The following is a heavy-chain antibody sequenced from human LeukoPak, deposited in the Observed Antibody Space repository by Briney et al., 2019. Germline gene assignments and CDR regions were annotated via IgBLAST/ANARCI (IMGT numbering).Heavy chain of an antibody. CDR2: INDSGST. CDR3: ARVIDYDISGYYLGY. J-gene: IGHJ4*02. D-gene: IGHD3-22*01. CDR1: GGSFSGYY. Sequence: SETLSLTCAVYGGSFSGYYWSWIRQPPGKGLEWIGEINDSGSTSCSPSLKSRVSISVDTSKDQFSLKLSSVTAADTAVYYCARVIDYDISGYYLGYWGQGNRVTVSS. V-gene: IGHV4-34*01.